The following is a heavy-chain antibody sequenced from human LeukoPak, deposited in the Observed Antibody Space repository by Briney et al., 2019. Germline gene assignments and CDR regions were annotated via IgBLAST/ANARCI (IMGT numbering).Heavy chain of an antibody. D-gene: IGHD3-22*01. V-gene: IGHV1-46*01. CDR3: ARDSGTYYYDSSGYLDAFDI. Sequence: ASVQVSCKASGYTFTSYYMHWVRQAPGQGLEWMGIINPSGGSTSYAQKFQGRVTMTRDTSTSTVYMELSSLRSEDTAVYYCARDSGTYYYDSSGYLDAFDIWGQGTMVTVSS. CDR2: INPSGGST. CDR1: GYTFTSYY. J-gene: IGHJ3*02.